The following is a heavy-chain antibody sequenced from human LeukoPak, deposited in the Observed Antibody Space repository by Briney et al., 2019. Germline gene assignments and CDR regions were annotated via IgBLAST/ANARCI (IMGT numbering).Heavy chain of an antibody. Sequence: PGGSLRLSCAASGFTFSSYWMSWVRQAPGKGLEWVGRIKSKTDGGTTDYAAPVKGRFTISRDDSKNTLYLQMNSLKTEDTAVYYCTTDGVWVGATVGAFDIWGQGTMVTVSS. CDR3: TTDGVWVGATVGAFDI. J-gene: IGHJ3*02. V-gene: IGHV3-15*01. CDR1: GFTFSSYW. CDR2: IKSKTDGGTT. D-gene: IGHD1-26*01.